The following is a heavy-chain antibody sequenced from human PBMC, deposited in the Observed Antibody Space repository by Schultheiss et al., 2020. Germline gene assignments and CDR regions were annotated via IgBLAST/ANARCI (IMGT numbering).Heavy chain of an antibody. J-gene: IGHJ6*02. CDR1: GFTFSSYS. CDR3: AKVGSSTSCYVCYYYGMDV. CDR2: ISSSSSTI. Sequence: GGSLRLSCAASGFTFSSYSMNWVRQAPGKGLEWVSYISSSSSTIYYADSVKGRFTISRDNAKNTLYLQMNSLRAEDTAVYYCAKVGSSTSCYVCYYYGMDVWGQGTTVTVSS. D-gene: IGHD2-2*01. V-gene: IGHV3-48*04.